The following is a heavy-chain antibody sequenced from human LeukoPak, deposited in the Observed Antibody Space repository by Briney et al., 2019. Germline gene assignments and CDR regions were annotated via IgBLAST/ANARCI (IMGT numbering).Heavy chain of an antibody. CDR1: GGSFSGYY. CDR3: ARGSGAYDYVWGSYRPLHYFDY. Sequence: PSETLSLTCAVYGGSFSGYYWSWIRQPPGKGLEWIGEINHSGSTNYNPSLKSRVTISVDTSKNQFSLKLSSVTAADTAVYYCARGSGAYDYVWGSYRPLHYFDYWGQGTLVTASS. CDR2: INHSGST. V-gene: IGHV4-34*01. J-gene: IGHJ4*02. D-gene: IGHD3-16*02.